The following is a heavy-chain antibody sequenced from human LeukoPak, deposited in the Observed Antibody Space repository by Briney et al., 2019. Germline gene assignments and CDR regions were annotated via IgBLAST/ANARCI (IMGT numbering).Heavy chain of an antibody. CDR3: ARLSGGYWEVDY. CDR1: GGSISSYY. CDR2: IYYSGST. D-gene: IGHD2-21*01. Sequence: SETLSLTCTVSGGSISSYYWSWIRQPPGKGLEWIGYIYYSGSTNFNPSLKSRVTISVDTSKNQFSLKLSSVTAADTAVYYCARLSGGYWEVDYWGQGTLVTVSS. V-gene: IGHV4-59*01. J-gene: IGHJ4*02.